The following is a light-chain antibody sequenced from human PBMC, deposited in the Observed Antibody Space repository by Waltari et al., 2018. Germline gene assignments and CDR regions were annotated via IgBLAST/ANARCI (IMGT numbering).Light chain of an antibody. CDR3: QQYGSSPQG. CDR2: GAS. Sequence: IVLTHSPGTLSLSPGQRATLSCRASQSVSSSYLAWDQQKPGQAPRLLIYGASSRATGIPDRFSGSGSGTDFTLTISRLEPEDFAVYYCQQYGSSPQGFGGGTKVEIK. V-gene: IGKV3-20*01. CDR1: QSVSSSY. J-gene: IGKJ4*01.